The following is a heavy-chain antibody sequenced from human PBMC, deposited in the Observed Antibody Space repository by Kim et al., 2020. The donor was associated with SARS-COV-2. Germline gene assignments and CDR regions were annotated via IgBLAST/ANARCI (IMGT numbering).Heavy chain of an antibody. CDR2: IYYSGST. J-gene: IGHJ4*02. CDR3: AGDFWVVVAATGFDY. D-gene: IGHD2-15*01. CDR1: GGSISSSSYY. Sequence: SETLSLTCTVSGGSISSSSYYWGWIRQPPGKGLEWIGSIYYSGSTYYNPSLKSRVTISVDTSKKQFSLKLSSVTAADTAVYYCAGDFWVVVAATGFDYWGQGTLVTVSS. V-gene: IGHV4-39*01.